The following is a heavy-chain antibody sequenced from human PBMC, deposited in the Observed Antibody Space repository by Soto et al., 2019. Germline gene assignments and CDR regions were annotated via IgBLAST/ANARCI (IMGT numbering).Heavy chain of an antibody. J-gene: IGHJ4*02. Sequence: GGSLRLSCISSGFTFRTYTMNWVRQAPGKGLEWVSGIRGFSPYTFYAESVKGRFTISRDNAKNSLYLQMNSLRAEDTAVYYCARDESYDILTGYYTPQRFDYWGQGSLVTVSS. V-gene: IGHV3-21*01. CDR2: IRGFSPYT. CDR1: GFTFRTYT. D-gene: IGHD3-9*01. CDR3: ARDESYDILTGYYTPQRFDY.